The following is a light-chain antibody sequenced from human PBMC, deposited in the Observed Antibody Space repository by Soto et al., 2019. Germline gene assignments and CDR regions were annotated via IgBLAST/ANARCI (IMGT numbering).Light chain of an antibody. J-gene: IGKJ4*01. V-gene: IGKV3-15*01. CDR1: QSVRSSF. Sequence: IGRTQSAATLAVSPGERATLSCRASQSVRSSFLAWYQQKPGQAPSLLIYGASTRATGIPARFSGSGSGTEFTLTINSLQSEDFAVYYCQQYSTWPLTFGGGTKVDIK. CDR2: GAS. CDR3: QQYSTWPLT.